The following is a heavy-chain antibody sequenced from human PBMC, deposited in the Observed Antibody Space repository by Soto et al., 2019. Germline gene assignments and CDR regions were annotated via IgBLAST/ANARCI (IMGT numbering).Heavy chain of an antibody. J-gene: IGHJ6*02. CDR3: AGGLVVVVAATPDYYYGMDV. D-gene: IGHD2-15*01. V-gene: IGHV1-69*01. Sequence: QVQLVQSGAEVKKPGSSVKVSCKASGGTFSSYAISWVRQAPGQGLEWMGGIIPIFGTANYAQKFQGRVTITADESTSTAYMELSSLRSEDTAVYYCAGGLVVVVAATPDYYYGMDVWGQGTTVTVSS. CDR1: GGTFSSYA. CDR2: IIPIFGTA.